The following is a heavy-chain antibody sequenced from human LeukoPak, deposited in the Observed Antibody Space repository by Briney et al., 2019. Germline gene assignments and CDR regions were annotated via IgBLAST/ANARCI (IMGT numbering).Heavy chain of an antibody. CDR2: IRSKANSYAT. D-gene: IGHD3-10*01. J-gene: IGHJ3*02. Sequence: PGGSLKLSCAASGFTFSGSAMHWVRQASGKGLEWVGRIRSKANSYATAYAASVKGRFTISRDDSKNTAYLQMNSLKTEDTAVYYCTRQKILLWFGEFLDAFDIWGQGTMVTVSS. V-gene: IGHV3-73*01. CDR1: GFTFSGSA. CDR3: TRQKILLWFGEFLDAFDI.